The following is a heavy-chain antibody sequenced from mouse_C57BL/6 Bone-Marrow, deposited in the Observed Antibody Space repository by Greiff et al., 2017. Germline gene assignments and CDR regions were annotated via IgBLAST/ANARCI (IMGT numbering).Heavy chain of an antibody. V-gene: IGHV5-12*01. J-gene: IGHJ1*03. CDR3: ARFNYWYFDV. CDR1: GFTFSDYY. Sequence: EVKLVESGGGLVQPGGSLKLSCAASGFTFSDYYMYWVRQTPEKRLEWVAYISNGGGSTYYPDTVKGRFTISRDNAKNTLYLQMSRLKSEDTAMYYCARFNYWYFDVWGTGTTVTVSS. CDR2: ISNGGGST.